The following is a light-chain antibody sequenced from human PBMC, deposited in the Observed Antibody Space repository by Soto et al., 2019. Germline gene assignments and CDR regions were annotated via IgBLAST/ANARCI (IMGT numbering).Light chain of an antibody. CDR2: GVS. Sequence: QSVLTQPASVSGSPGQSITISCTGTSSDVGGYNYVSWYQQHSGKAPKLMIYGVSNRPSGVSNRFSGSKSGNTASLTTSGLQAEDEADYYCGSYASSSTLYVFGTGTKVTVL. J-gene: IGLJ1*01. CDR1: SSDVGGYNY. CDR3: GSYASSSTLYV. V-gene: IGLV2-14*01.